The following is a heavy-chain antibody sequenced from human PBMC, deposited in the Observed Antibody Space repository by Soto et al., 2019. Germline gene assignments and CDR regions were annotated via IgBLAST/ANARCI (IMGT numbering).Heavy chain of an antibody. V-gene: IGHV3-13*05. CDR2: IGTAGDP. D-gene: IGHD6-13*01. Sequence: GGSLRLSCAASGFTFSSYDMNWVRQATGKGLEWVSDIGTAGDPYYPGSVKGRFTIFRENAKNSLYLQMTILSAGDAAVYYGAIAAADAFDIWGQGTMVTVSS. CDR3: AIAAADAFDI. J-gene: IGHJ3*02. CDR1: GFTFSSYD.